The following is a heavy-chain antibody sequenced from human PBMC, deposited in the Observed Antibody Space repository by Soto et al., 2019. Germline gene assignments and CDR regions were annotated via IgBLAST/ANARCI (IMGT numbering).Heavy chain of an antibody. Sequence: PSETLSLTCTVSGGSISSGGYYWSWIRQHPGKGLEWIGYIYYSGSTYYNPSLKSRVTISVDTSKNQFSLKLSSVTAADTAVYYCARTSYSHGVAGFDYWGQGTLVTVSS. V-gene: IGHV4-31*03. D-gene: IGHD5-18*01. CDR2: IYYSGST. CDR1: GGSISSGGYY. J-gene: IGHJ4*02. CDR3: ARTSYSHGVAGFDY.